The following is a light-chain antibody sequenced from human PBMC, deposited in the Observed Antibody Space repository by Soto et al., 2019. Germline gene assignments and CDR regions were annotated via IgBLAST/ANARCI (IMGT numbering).Light chain of an antibody. CDR2: EAS. Sequence: QSALTQPASVSGSPGQSITISCTGISNDVGTYNLVSWYQHHPGKAPKLIIYEASKRPSGVPNRFSGSKSGNTASLTISGLQAEDEADYYCCSYERSVVFGGGTKLTVL. CDR1: SNDVGTYNL. V-gene: IGLV2-23*01. J-gene: IGLJ2*01. CDR3: CSYERSVV.